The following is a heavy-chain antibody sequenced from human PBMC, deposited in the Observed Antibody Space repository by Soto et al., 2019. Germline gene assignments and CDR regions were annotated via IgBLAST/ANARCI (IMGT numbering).Heavy chain of an antibody. J-gene: IGHJ5*02. CDR1: GYFISSGYY. D-gene: IGHD2-2*01. V-gene: IGHV4-38-2*02. CDR2: MFHSGST. Sequence: SLTCTVSGYFISSGYYWGWIRQPPGKGLEWIGSMFHSGSTHYNPSLKSRVTMSVDTSKNQFSLRLSSVTASDTAVYYCARGHIVVVPTVGWFDPWGQGPLVTV. CDR3: ARGHIVVVPTVGWFDP.